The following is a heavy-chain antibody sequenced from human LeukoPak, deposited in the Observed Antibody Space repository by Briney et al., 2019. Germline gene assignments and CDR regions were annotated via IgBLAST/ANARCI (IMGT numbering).Heavy chain of an antibody. CDR2: IYPGDSDT. CDR3: ARQYCSSTSCYWGVRAFDI. V-gene: IGHV5-51*01. D-gene: IGHD2-2*01. J-gene: IGHJ3*02. Sequence: GESLKISCKGSGYSFTSYWIGRVRQMPGKGLEWMGIIYPGDSDTRYSPSFQGQVTISADKSISTAYLQWSSLKASDTAMYYCARQYCSSTSCYWGVRAFDIWGQGKMVTVSS. CDR1: GYSFTSYW.